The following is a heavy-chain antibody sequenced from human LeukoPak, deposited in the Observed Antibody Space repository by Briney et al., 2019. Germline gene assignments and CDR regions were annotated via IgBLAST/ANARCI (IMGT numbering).Heavy chain of an antibody. D-gene: IGHD3-16*01. CDR2: IHHSGST. Sequence: SETLSLTCTVSDGSISSYHWSWIRQPPDKRLEWIAYIHHSGSTNYNPSLKSRVTISLDMSKNQFYLKLNSVTVADAAVYYCAGGGLVRGTGTVSPDYWGQGTLVTVSS. J-gene: IGHJ4*02. V-gene: IGHV4-4*09. CDR3: AGGGLVRGTGTVSPDY. CDR1: DGSISSYH.